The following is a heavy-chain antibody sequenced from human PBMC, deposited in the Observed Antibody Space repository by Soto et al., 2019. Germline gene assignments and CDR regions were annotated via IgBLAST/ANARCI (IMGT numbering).Heavy chain of an antibody. J-gene: IGHJ5*02. V-gene: IGHV1-24*01. D-gene: IGHD3-10*01. CDR3: ATGFNLHYYGSGSYYTS. Sequence: ASVKVSCKVSGYTLTELSMHWVRQAPGKGLEWMGGFDPEDGETIYAQKFQGRVTMTEDTSTDTAYMELSSLRSEDTAVYYCATGFNLHYYGSGSYYTSWGQGTLVTVSS. CDR1: GYTLTELS. CDR2: FDPEDGET.